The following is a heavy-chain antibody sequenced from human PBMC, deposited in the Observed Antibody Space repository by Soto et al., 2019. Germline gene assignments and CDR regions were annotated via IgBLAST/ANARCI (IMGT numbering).Heavy chain of an antibody. CDR2: ISGSGGST. D-gene: IGHD3-22*01. CDR3: AKGPMDYYDSSGYTSGLH. J-gene: IGHJ4*02. V-gene: IGHV3-23*01. Sequence: GGSLRLSCAASGFTFSSYAMSWVRQAPGKGLEWVSAISGSGGSTYYADSVKGRFTISRGNSKNTLYLQMNSLRAEDTAVYYCAKGPMDYYDSSGYTSGLHWGQGTLVTVSS. CDR1: GFTFSSYA.